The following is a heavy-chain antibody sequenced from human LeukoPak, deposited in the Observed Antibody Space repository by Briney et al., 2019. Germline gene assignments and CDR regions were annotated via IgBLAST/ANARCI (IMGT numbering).Heavy chain of an antibody. Sequence: GGSLRLSCAASGFTVSSNYMSWVRQAPGKGLEWVSVIYSGGSTYYADSAKGRFTISRDNSKNTLYLQMNSLRAEDTAVYYCARSPQDILTDYWGQGTLVTVSS. CDR2: IYSGGST. J-gene: IGHJ4*02. CDR1: GFTVSSNY. D-gene: IGHD3-9*01. CDR3: ARSPQDILTDY. V-gene: IGHV3-66*01.